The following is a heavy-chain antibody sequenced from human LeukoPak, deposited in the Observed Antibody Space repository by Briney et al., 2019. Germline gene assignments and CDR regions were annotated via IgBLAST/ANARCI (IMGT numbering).Heavy chain of an antibody. D-gene: IGHD2-2*01. J-gene: IGHJ6*02. CDR1: GFTFSSYA. V-gene: IGHV3-23*01. CDR3: AKVRRDIVVVPAAYYYYYVMDV. Sequence: GGSLRLSCAASGFTFSSYAMSWVRQAPGKGLEWVSAISGSGGSTYYADSVKGRFTISRDNSKNTLYLQMNSLRAEDTAVYYCAKVRRDIVVVPAAYYYYYVMDVWGQGTTVTVSS. CDR2: ISGSGGST.